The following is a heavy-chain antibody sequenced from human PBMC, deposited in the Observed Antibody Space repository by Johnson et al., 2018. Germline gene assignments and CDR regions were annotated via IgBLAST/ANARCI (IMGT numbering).Heavy chain of an antibody. V-gene: IGHV3-9*01. J-gene: IGHJ6*03. CDR1: GFTFDDYA. CDR2: ISWNSGSI. CDR3: AKEGWFGGNYYYYYMDV. D-gene: IGHD3-10*01. Sequence: VQLVQSGGGLVQPGRSLRLSCAASGFTFDDYAMHWVRQAPGKGLEWVSGISWNSGSIGYADSVKGRFTISRDNAKNSLYLQMNSLRAEDPAFYYCAKEGWFGGNYYYYYMDVWGKGTTVTVSS.